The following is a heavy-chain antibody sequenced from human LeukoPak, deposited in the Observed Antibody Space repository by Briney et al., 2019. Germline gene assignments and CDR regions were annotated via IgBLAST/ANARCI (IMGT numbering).Heavy chain of an antibody. V-gene: IGHV4-38-2*02. CDR1: SYSITSGYF. CDR2: IYHSGTT. D-gene: IGHD3-22*01. Sequence: PSETLSLTCAVSSYSITSGYFWGWIRAPPGRGLEGIAMIYHSGTTYYNPSLRNRVTLFGDTSKNQFSLNLTSLTAADTAVYYCARDGVFHDSDGYSFDYWGQGTLVTVSS. J-gene: IGHJ4*02. CDR3: ARDGVFHDSDGYSFDY.